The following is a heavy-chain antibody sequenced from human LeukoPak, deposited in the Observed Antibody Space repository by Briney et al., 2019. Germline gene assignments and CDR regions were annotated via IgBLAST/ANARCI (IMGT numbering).Heavy chain of an antibody. Sequence: PSETLSLTCTVSGGSIGTSSYYWGWLRQPPGKGLEWIGEIYHSGSTNYNPSLKSRVTISVDKSKNQFSLKLSSVTAADTAVYYCARVRAKNIGVSGRQSDIWGQGTMVTVSS. D-gene: IGHD3-16*01. J-gene: IGHJ3*02. CDR2: IYHSGST. CDR1: GGSIGTSSYY. V-gene: IGHV4-39*07. CDR3: ARVRAKNIGVSGRQSDI.